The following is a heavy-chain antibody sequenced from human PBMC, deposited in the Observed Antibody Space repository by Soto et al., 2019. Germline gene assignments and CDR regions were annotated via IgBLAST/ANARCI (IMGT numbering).Heavy chain of an antibody. J-gene: IGHJ4*02. Sequence: ASVKVSCKASGYTFTSYYMHWVRQAPGQGLEWMGIINPSGGSTSYAQEFQGRVTMTRDTSTSTVYMELSSLRSEDTAVYYCAIDNNSSGHSDYWGQGTLVTVSS. CDR3: AIDNNSSGHSDY. CDR2: INPSGGST. D-gene: IGHD3-22*01. V-gene: IGHV1-46*01. CDR1: GYTFTSYY.